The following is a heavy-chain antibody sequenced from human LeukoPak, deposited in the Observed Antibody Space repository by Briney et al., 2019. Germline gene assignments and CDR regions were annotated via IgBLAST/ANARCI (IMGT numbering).Heavy chain of an antibody. V-gene: IGHV3-53*01. Sequence: GGSLRLSCAASGFTVSSNYMSWVRQAPGKGLEWVSVIYSGGSTYYADSVKGRFTISRDNSKNTLYLQMNSLRAEDTAVYYCAKSSSSWPIDYCGQGTLVTVSS. CDR2: IYSGGST. D-gene: IGHD6-13*01. J-gene: IGHJ4*02. CDR1: GFTVSSNY. CDR3: AKSSSSWPIDY.